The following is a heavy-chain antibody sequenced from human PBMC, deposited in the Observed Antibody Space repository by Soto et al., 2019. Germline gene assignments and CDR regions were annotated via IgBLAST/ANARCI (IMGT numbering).Heavy chain of an antibody. CDR1: GFTFSSYS. CDR3: ARAVGQQLVHYYYYGMDV. Sequence: GGSLRLSCAASGFTFSSYSMNWVRQAPGKGLEWVSSISSSSSYIYYADSVKGRFTISRDNAKNSLYLQMNSLRAEDTAVYYCARAVGQQLVHYYYYGMDVWGQGTKVTASS. J-gene: IGHJ6*02. CDR2: ISSSSSYI. V-gene: IGHV3-21*01. D-gene: IGHD6-13*01.